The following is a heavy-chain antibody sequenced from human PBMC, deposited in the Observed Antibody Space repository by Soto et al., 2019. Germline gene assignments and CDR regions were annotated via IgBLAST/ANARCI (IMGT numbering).Heavy chain of an antibody. V-gene: IGHV3-23*01. CDR1: GFTFSNYA. D-gene: IGHD1-26*01. Sequence: EVQLLESGGGLVQPGGSLRLSCAASGFTFSNYAMSWVRQAPGKGLEWVSTINTSGGNTYYTDSVKGRFTISRDNSKNTLYLQMNSLRAEDTAVYYCGGGSPYWGQGTLVTVSS. CDR2: INTSGGNT. CDR3: GGGSPY. J-gene: IGHJ4*02.